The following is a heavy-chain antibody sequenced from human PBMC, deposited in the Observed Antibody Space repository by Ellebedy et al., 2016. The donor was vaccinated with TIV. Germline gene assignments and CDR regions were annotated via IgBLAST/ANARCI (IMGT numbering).Heavy chain of an antibody. D-gene: IGHD3-10*01. V-gene: IGHV4-34*01. CDR3: ARGRGMVRGVTYGMDV. CDR2: INHSGST. J-gene: IGHJ6*02. CDR1: GGSFSGYY. Sequence: MPSETLSLTCAVYGGSFSGYYWSWIRQPPGKGLEWIGEINHSGSTNYNPSLKSRVTVSVDTSKNQFSLKLRAVTAADTAVYYCARGRGMVRGVTYGMDVWGQGTTVTVSS.